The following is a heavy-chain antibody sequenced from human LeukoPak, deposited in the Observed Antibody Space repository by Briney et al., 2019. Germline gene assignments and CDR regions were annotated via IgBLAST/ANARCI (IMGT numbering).Heavy chain of an antibody. V-gene: IGHV3-23*01. D-gene: IGHD3-10*01. Sequence: GGSLRLSCSASGFIFSNYALLWVRQPPRKGLAWVSDITGTDAATYYADSVKGRFTISRDNSKNTLYLQMNSLRADDTAIYYCAKGRENSGSMSRSFDYWGQGTLVTVSS. CDR3: AKGRENSGSMSRSFDY. CDR2: ITGTDAAT. J-gene: IGHJ4*02. CDR1: GFIFSNYA.